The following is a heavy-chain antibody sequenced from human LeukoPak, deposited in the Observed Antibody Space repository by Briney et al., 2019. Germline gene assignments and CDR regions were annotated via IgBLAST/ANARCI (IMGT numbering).Heavy chain of an antibody. D-gene: IGHD1-14*01. CDR3: ARRVTGDTNWFDP. V-gene: IGHV4-39*01. J-gene: IGHJ5*02. CDR2: IYYSGST. Sequence: PSETLSLTCTVSGGSISSSSYYWGWIRQPPGTGLEWIGSIYYSGSTYYNPSLKSRVTISVDTSKNQFSLKLSSVTAADTAVYYCARRVTGDTNWFDPWGQGTLVTVSS. CDR1: GGSISSSSYY.